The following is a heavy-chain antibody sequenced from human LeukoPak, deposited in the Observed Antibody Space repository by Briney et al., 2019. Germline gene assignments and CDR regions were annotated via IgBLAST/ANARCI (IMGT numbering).Heavy chain of an antibody. CDR3: ARHTWQWLPFDD. CDR2: IYTSGTI. D-gene: IGHD5-12*01. J-gene: IGHJ4*02. Sequence: SETLSLTCTVSGGSISSYYWSWIRQPAGTALEWIGRIYTSGTITCNPSLKSRVTMSVDTSKNQFSLKLSSVTAADTAIYYCARHTWQWLPFDDWGQGTQVTISS. V-gene: IGHV4-4*07. CDR1: GGSISSYY.